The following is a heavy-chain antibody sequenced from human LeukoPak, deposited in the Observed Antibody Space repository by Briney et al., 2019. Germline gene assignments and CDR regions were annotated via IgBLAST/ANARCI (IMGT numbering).Heavy chain of an antibody. Sequence: ASVKVSCKASGYTFTSYDINWVRQATGQGLEWMGWMNPNSGNTGYAQKFQGRVTITRNTSISTAYMELSSLRSEDTAVYYCARGQSGSHYAAYDAFDIWGQGTMVTVSS. D-gene: IGHD1-26*01. V-gene: IGHV1-8*03. CDR1: GYTFTSYD. CDR3: ARGQSGSHYAAYDAFDI. J-gene: IGHJ3*02. CDR2: MNPNSGNT.